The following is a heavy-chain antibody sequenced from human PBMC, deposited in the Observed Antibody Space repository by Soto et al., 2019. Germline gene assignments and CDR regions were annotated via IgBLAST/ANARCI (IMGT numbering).Heavy chain of an antibody. J-gene: IGHJ5*02. Sequence: PGGSLRLSCAASGFTFSSYGMHWVRQTPGLGLEWVAVISNDGTNKYYADSVKGRFTISRDNSRNTLYLQMDSLRAEDTALYYCAKYAGSWLLGPWFDPRGQGTLVTVSS. CDR1: GFTFSSYG. D-gene: IGHD6-13*01. V-gene: IGHV3-30*18. CDR3: AKYAGSWLLGPWFDP. CDR2: ISNDGTNK.